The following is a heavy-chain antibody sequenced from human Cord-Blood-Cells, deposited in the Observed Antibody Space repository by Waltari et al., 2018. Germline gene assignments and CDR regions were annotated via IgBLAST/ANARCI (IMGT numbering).Heavy chain of an antibody. J-gene: IGHJ4*02. CDR3: ARGHTYYYGSGSYYN. V-gene: IGHV4-34*01. CDR1: GGSFSGYY. CDR2: INHSGST. D-gene: IGHD3-10*01. Sequence: QVQLQQWGAGLLKPSETLSLTCAVYGGSFSGYYWSWIRQPPGKGLEWIGEINHSGSTNDNPSLKSRVTRSVETSKNQFSLKLSSVTAADTAVYYCARGHTYYYGSGSYYNWGQGTLVTVSS.